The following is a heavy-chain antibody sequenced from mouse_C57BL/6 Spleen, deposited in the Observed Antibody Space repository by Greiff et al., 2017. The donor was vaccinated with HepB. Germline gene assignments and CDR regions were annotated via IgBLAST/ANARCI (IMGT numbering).Heavy chain of an antibody. CDR2: INPYNGDT. D-gene: IGHD2-1*01. CDR3: ARKEVLGNYDWFAY. CDR1: GYSFTGYF. Sequence: VHVKQSGPELVKPGDSVKISCKASGYSFTGYFMNWVMQSHGKSLEWIGRINPYNGDTFYNQKFKGKATLTVDKSSSTAHMELRSLTSEDSAVYYCARKEVLGNYDWFAYWGQGTLVTVSA. V-gene: IGHV1-20*01. J-gene: IGHJ3*01.